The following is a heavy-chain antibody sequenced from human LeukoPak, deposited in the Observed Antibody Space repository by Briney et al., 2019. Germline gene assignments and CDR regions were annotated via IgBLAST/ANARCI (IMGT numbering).Heavy chain of an antibody. CDR3: ARDRDSGSRLFDY. CDR1: GFTVSSNY. J-gene: IGHJ4*02. CDR2: IYSGGST. V-gene: IGHV3-53*01. D-gene: IGHD1-26*01. Sequence: GGSLRLSCAASGFTVSSNYMSWVRQAPGKGLEWVSVIYSGGSTYYADSVKGRFTISRDNSKNTLYLQMNSLRAEDTAVYYWARDRDSGSRLFDYWGQGTLVTVSS.